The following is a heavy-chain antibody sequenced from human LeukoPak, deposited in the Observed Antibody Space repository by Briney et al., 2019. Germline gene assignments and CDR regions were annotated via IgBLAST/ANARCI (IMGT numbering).Heavy chain of an antibody. CDR1: GFTFSSYG. D-gene: IGHD6-19*01. V-gene: IGHV3-30*02. J-gene: IGHJ3*02. CDR2: IRYDGSNK. CDR3: AKDWGEFGYSSGWYAPMNAFDI. Sequence: GGSLRLSCAASGFTFSSYGMHWVRQAPGKGLEWVAFIRYDGSNKYYADSVKGRFTISRDNSKNTLYLQMNSLRAEDTAVYYCAKDWGEFGYSSGWYAPMNAFDIWGQGTMVTVSS.